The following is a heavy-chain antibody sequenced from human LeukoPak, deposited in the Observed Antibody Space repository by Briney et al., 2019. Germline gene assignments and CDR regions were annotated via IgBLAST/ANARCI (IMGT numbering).Heavy chain of an antibody. J-gene: IGHJ6*03. D-gene: IGHD5-18*01. Sequence: PSQTLSLTCTVSGGSISSGSYYWSWIRQPAGKGLEWVGRIYTGGSTNYNPSLKSRVTISVDTSKNQFSLKLTSVTAADTAVYYCARTTEGGYTYGYFYYYYMDVWGKGTTVTISS. V-gene: IGHV4-61*02. CDR3: ARTTEGGYTYGYFYYYYMDV. CDR2: IYTGGST. CDR1: GGSISSGSYY.